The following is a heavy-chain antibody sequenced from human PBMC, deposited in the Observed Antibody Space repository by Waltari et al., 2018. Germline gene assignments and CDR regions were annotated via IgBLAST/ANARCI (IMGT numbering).Heavy chain of an antibody. CDR1: GDSLSSSYL. CDR2: ISYSGTP. J-gene: IGHJ1*01. V-gene: IGHV4-39*01. CDR3: ATHRGGHEDFQY. Sequence: QLQLQESGPGLVKPSETLSLTCTVPGDSLSSSYLCGWIRQPRGKGLEWIGRISYSGTPFYNPSLKSRLTISVDTSKNQFSLNLRSVTAADTAIYFCATHRGGHEDFQYWGQGTLVTVSS.